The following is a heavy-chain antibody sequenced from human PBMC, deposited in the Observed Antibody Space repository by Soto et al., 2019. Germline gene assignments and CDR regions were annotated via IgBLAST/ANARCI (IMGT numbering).Heavy chain of an antibody. CDR1: GYTFTSYA. V-gene: IGHV1-69*10. CDR2: IIPIPGIA. J-gene: IGHJ6*02. CDR3: ARCTSPHYYYGMEV. Sequence: ASVKVSCKASGYTFTSYAIHWVRLAPGQRLEWMGRIIPIPGIANYAQKFPGRVTITADKSTSTAYMELNSLRSEDTAVYYCARCTSPHYYYGMEVSGQGTTVTVSS.